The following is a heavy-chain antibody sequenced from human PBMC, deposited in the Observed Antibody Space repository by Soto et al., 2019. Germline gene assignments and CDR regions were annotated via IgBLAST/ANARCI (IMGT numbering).Heavy chain of an antibody. D-gene: IGHD3-9*01. V-gene: IGHV1-18*01. J-gene: IGHJ3*02. CDR1: GYTFTSYG. Sequence: ASVKVSCKASGYTFTSYGISWVRQAPGQGLEWMGWISAYNGNTNYAQKLQGRVTMTTDTSTSTAYMELRSLRSDDTAVYYCARVTTYYDILTGYYLGAFDIWGQGTMVTVSS. CDR2: ISAYNGNT. CDR3: ARVTTYYDILTGYYLGAFDI.